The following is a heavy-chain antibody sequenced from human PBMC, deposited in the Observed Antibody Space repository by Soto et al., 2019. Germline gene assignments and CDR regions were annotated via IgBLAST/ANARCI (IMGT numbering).Heavy chain of an antibody. V-gene: IGHV3-23*01. D-gene: IGHD3-10*01. CDR2: ISGSGGST. CDR3: AKASGWFREFDY. Sequence: EVQLLESGGGLVQPGGSLRLSCAASGFTFSSYAMSWVRQAPGKGLEWVSAISGSGGSTYYADSVKGRFTISRDNSKNALYLQMNSLRAEDTAVYYCAKASGWFREFDYWGQGTLVTVSS. J-gene: IGHJ4*02. CDR1: GFTFSSYA.